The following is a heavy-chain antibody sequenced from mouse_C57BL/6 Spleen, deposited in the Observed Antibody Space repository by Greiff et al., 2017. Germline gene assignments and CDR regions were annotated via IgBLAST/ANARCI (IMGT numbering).Heavy chain of an antibody. CDR3: ARGAYSNYNFDV. CDR1: GYAFSSSW. J-gene: IGHJ1*03. D-gene: IGHD2-5*01. CDR2: IYPGDGDT. V-gene: IGHV1-82*01. Sequence: QVQLQQSGPELVKPGASVKISCKASGYAFSSSWMNWVKQRPGKGLEWIGRIYPGDGDTNYNGKFKGKATLTADKSSSTAYMQLSSLTSEDSAVYFCARGAYSNYNFDVWGTGTTVTVSS.